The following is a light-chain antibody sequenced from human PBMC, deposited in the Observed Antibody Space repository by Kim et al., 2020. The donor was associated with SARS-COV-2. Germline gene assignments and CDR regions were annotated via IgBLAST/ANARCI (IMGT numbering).Light chain of an antibody. V-gene: IGKV3-20*01. CDR1: QSVSSSK. CDR3: QQYGSSPWT. Sequence: SPCERATLSCRASQSVSSSKLGWYQQKPGRAPRLLIYGASSRATGIPDRFSGSESGTDFTLTISRLEPEDSAVYYCQQYGSSPWTFGQGTKVDIK. CDR2: GAS. J-gene: IGKJ1*01.